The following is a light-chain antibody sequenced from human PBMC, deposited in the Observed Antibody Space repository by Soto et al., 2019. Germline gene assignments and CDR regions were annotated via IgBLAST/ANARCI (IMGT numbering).Light chain of an antibody. V-gene: IGKV1-5*01. CDR2: DAS. CDR1: QTISNW. CDR3: QQYNTYHLT. Sequence: DIQMTQSPSTLSASVGDRVTITCRASQTISNWLAWYQQKPGKAPKVLIFDASTLDGGVPSRFSGRRSGTDVTLTISSLQPSDFATYYCQQYNTYHLTFGGGTKVEI. J-gene: IGKJ4*01.